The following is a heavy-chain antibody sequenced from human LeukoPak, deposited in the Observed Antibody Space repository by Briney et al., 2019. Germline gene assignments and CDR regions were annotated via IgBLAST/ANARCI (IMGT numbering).Heavy chain of an antibody. V-gene: IGHV4-34*01. D-gene: IGHD3-16*01. CDR3: VSVGRRWGNYYMND. J-gene: IGHJ6*03. CDR2: INHSGST. Sequence: PSETLSLTCAVYGGSFSDYYWSWIRQPPGKGLEWIGEINHSGSTNYNPSLKSRVTISIDTSKKHFSLKLTSVTAADTAVYYCVSVGRRWGNYYMNDWGKGTTVTIS. CDR1: GGSFSDYY.